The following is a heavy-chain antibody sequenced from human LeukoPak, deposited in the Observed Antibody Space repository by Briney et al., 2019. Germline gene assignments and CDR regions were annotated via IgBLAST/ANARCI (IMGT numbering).Heavy chain of an antibody. CDR3: ARDSEWPPPRYYYGMDV. Sequence: GGSLRLSCAPSGFSVGDKYMAWVRQAPGKGLEWVSVIYSGTTTYYADSVKGRFTISRDTPANTLYLQMNALRPDDTAVYYCARDSEWPPPRYYYGMDVWGQGTTVTVSS. CDR1: GFSVGDKY. V-gene: IGHV3-53*01. J-gene: IGHJ6*02. D-gene: IGHD3-3*01. CDR2: IYSGTTT.